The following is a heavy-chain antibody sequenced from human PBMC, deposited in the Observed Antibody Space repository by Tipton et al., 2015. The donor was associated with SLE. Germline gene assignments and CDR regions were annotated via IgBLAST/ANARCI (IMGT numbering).Heavy chain of an antibody. Sequence: TLSLTCIVSGYSISSGYYWGWIRQSPGKGLEWIGSISYTGSTYYNPSLKSRVTISVDMSKNQFSLKLTSVTAADTAVYYCATSPLTLWGQGTLVTVSS. CDR2: ISYTGST. D-gene: IGHD2-2*01. CDR3: ATSPLTL. V-gene: IGHV4-38-2*02. CDR1: GYSISSGYY. J-gene: IGHJ4*02.